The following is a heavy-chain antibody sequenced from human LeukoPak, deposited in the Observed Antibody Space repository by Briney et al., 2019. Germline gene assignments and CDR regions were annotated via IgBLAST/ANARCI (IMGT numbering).Heavy chain of an antibody. CDR2: ISWNSGGI. J-gene: IGHJ3*02. CDR1: GFTFDDYA. Sequence: GGSLRLSCAASGFTFDDYAMHWVRHAPGKGLEWVSGISWNSGGIGYADSVKGRFTISRDNAKNSLYLQMNSLRAEDTALYYCAKEYSSSWRHDAFDIWGQGTMVTVSS. D-gene: IGHD6-13*01. V-gene: IGHV3-9*01. CDR3: AKEYSSSWRHDAFDI.